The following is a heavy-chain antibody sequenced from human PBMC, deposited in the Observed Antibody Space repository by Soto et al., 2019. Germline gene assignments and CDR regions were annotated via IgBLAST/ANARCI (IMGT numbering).Heavy chain of an antibody. CDR1: GFTFSSYA. V-gene: IGHV3-23*01. Sequence: GGSLRLSCAASGFTFSSYAMSWVRQAPGKGLEWVSAISGSGGSTYYADSVKGRFTISRDNSKNTLYLQMNSLRAEDTAVYYCAKDTLLWFGPKDAFDIWGQGTMVTVSS. CDR2: ISGSGGST. J-gene: IGHJ3*02. CDR3: AKDTLLWFGPKDAFDI. D-gene: IGHD3-10*01.